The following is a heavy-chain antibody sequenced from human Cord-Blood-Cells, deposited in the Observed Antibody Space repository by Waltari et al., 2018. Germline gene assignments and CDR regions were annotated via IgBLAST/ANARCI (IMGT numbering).Heavy chain of an antibody. D-gene: IGHD1-26*01. CDR3: AGPGIVGATRGAFDI. CDR1: GGSISSSSYY. V-gene: IGHV4-39*01. Sequence: QLQLQESGPGLVKPSETLSLTCTVSGGSISSSSYYWGGIRPPPGEGLEWIGSIYYRGSTYYTPSLKSRVTISVDTSKNQFSLKLSSVTAADTAVYYCAGPGIVGATRGAFDIWGQGTMVTVSS. CDR2: IYYRGST. J-gene: IGHJ3*02.